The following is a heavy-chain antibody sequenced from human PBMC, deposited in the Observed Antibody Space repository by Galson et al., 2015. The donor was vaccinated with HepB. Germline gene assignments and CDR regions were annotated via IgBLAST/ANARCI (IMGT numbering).Heavy chain of an antibody. D-gene: IGHD4-17*01. CDR1: GFTFSSYS. J-gene: IGHJ3*02. CDR3: ARDHPPAYGDYVKGYISAFDI. Sequence: SLRLSCAASGFTFSSYSMNWVRQAPGKGLEWVSSISSSSSYIYYADSVKGRFTISRDNAKNSLYLQMNSLRAEDTAVYYCARDHPPAYGDYVKGYISAFDIWGQGTMVTVSS. CDR2: ISSSSSYI. V-gene: IGHV3-21*01.